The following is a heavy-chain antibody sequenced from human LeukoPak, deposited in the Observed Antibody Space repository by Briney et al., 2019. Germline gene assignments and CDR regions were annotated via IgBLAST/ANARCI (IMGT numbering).Heavy chain of an antibody. CDR2: IYYSGST. J-gene: IGHJ4*02. CDR3: ARVIRGYYYGPFDY. Sequence: SETLSLTCTVSGGSISSSSYYWGWIRQPPGKGLEWIGSIYYSGSTYYNPSLKSRVTISVDTSKNQFSLKLNSVTAADTAVYYCARVIRGYYYGPFDYWGQGTLVTVSS. D-gene: IGHD5-18*01. V-gene: IGHV4-39*07. CDR1: GGSISSSSYY.